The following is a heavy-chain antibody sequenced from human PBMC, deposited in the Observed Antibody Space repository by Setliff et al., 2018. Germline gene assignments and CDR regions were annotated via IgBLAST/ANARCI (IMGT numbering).Heavy chain of an antibody. V-gene: IGHV7-4-1*02. CDR2: INTNTGSP. CDR1: GYAFTTYA. Sequence: ASVKVSCKASGYAFTTYAITWMRQAPGQGLEYMGWINTNTGSPSYAQGFTGRFVFYLDTAVSTAYLQISSLKAEDTALYYCARGGDIITIFGVVTPDFYYYMDVWGTGTTVTVSS. J-gene: IGHJ6*03. D-gene: IGHD3-3*01. CDR3: ARGGDIITIFGVVTPDFYYYMDV.